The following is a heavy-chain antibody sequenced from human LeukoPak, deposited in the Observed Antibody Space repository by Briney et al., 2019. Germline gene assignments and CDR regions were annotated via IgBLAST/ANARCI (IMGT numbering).Heavy chain of an antibody. CDR3: ATLRATAPPAGYYYYYGMDV. CDR1: GYTFTGYY. V-gene: IGHV1-24*01. CDR2: FDPEDGET. D-gene: IGHD2-21*02. Sequence: ASVKVSCKASGYTFTGYYMHWVRQAPGKGLEWMGGFDPEDGETIYAQKFQGRVTMTEDTSTDTAYMELSSLRSEDTAVYYCATLRATAPPAGYYYYYGMDVWGQGTTVTVSS. J-gene: IGHJ6*02.